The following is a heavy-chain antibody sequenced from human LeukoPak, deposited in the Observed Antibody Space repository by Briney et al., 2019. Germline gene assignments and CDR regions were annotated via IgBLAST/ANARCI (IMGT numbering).Heavy chain of an antibody. CDR2: INTNTGNP. CDR3: ARSIAVAVTSFCDY. J-gene: IGHJ4*02. V-gene: IGHV7-4-1*02. D-gene: IGHD6-19*01. CDR1: GYTFTSYA. Sequence: ASVKVSCKASGYTFTSYAMNWVRQAPGQGLEWMGWINTNTGNPTYAQGFTGRFVFSLDISVSTAYLQISSLKAEDTAVYYCARSIAVAVTSFCDYWGQGTLVTVSS.